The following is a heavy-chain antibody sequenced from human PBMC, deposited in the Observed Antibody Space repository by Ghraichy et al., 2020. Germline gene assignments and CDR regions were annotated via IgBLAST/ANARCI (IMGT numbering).Heavy chain of an antibody. J-gene: IGHJ6*02. D-gene: IGHD3-22*01. V-gene: IGHV4-34*01. CDR1: GGSFSGYY. Sequence: SETLSLTCAVYGGSFSGYYWSWIRQPPGKGLEWIGEINHSGSTNYNPSLKSRVTISVDTSKNQFSLKLSSVTAADTAVYYCARGNARRYYDSSGYKYYGMDVWGQGTTVTVSS. CDR2: INHSGST. CDR3: ARGNARRYYDSSGYKYYGMDV.